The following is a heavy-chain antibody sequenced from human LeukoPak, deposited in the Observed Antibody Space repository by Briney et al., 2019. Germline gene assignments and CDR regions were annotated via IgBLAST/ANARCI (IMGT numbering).Heavy chain of an antibody. CDR3: AREDYGDYGNSWFDP. CDR1: GFTVSSNY. Sequence: GGSLRLSCAASGFTVSSNYMSWVRQAPGKGLEWVSVIYSGGSTYYADSVKGRFTISRDNAKNSLYLQMNSLRAEDTAVYYCAREDYGDYGNSWFDPWGQGTLVTVSS. J-gene: IGHJ5*02. D-gene: IGHD4-17*01. V-gene: IGHV3-66*01. CDR2: IYSGGST.